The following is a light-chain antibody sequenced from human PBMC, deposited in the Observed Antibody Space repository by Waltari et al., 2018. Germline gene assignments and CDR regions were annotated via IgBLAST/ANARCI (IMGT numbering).Light chain of an antibody. CDR3: HSRKGSDNQVV. CDR2: GKE. J-gene: IGLJ3*02. V-gene: IGLV3-19*01. Sequence: SSELTQGPDVSVALGQTVKITCQGDSLRTSYASWYQVKPGQAPVLVLFGKEKRPSGIPDRSSGYNAGTTSSLTITGAQAEDEADHYCHSRKGSDNQVVFGGGTKLTVL. CDR1: SLRTSY.